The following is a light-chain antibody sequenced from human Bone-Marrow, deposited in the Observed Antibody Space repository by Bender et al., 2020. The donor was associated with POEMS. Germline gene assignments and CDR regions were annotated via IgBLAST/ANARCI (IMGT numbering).Light chain of an antibody. CDR1: SSDIGTYNY. V-gene: IGLV2-8*01. Sequence: QSALTQPPSASASRGQSVTISCTGTSSDIGTYNYVSWYRLHPGKAPKLIIYEVRKRPSGVPDRFSGSKSGNTASLTVSGLQPEDEADYFCSSNAGRSVIFGGGTKLTVL. J-gene: IGLJ2*01. CDR2: EVR. CDR3: SSNAGRSVI.